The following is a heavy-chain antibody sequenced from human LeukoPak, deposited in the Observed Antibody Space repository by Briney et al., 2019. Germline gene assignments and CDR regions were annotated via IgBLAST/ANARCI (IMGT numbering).Heavy chain of an antibody. V-gene: IGHV1-18*01. CDR2: ISAYNGNT. CDR1: GYTFTSYG. Sequence: GASVKVSCKASGYTFTSYGISWVRQAPGQGLEWMGWISAYNGNTNYAQKLQGRVTMTTDTSTSTAYMELRSLRSDDTAVYYCARESSYYDFWSGYSLNWFDPWGQGTLVTVSS. CDR3: ARESSYYDFWSGYSLNWFDP. J-gene: IGHJ5*02. D-gene: IGHD3-3*01.